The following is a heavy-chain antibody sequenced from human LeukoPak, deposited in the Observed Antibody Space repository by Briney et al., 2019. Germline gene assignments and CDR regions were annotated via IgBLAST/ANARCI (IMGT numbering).Heavy chain of an antibody. CDR3: ARRSYSNHYYYYYHMDV. CDR2: MNPNSGNT. J-gene: IGHJ6*03. Sequence: ASVKVSCKASGYTFTSYDINWVRQATGQGLEWMGWMNPNSGNTGYAQKFQGRVTMTRNTSISTAYMELSSLRSGDTAVYYCARRSYSNHYYYYYHMDVWGKGTTVTVSS. V-gene: IGHV1-8*01. CDR1: GYTFTSYD. D-gene: IGHD4-11*01.